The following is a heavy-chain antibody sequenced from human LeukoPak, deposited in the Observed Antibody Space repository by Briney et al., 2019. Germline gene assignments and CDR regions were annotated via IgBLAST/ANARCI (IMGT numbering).Heavy chain of an antibody. V-gene: IGHV4-61*01. J-gene: IGHJ4*02. Sequence: PSETLSLTCTVSGGSVSSGSYYWSWVRQPPGRGLEWLGYIYSSGNTNYNPSVKSRITISVDTSNNQFSLKLTSVTAADTAVYYCARAIPLLRLDYWGQGALVTVSS. CDR2: IYSSGNT. CDR1: GGSVSSGSYY. D-gene: IGHD3-3*01. CDR3: ARAIPLLRLDY.